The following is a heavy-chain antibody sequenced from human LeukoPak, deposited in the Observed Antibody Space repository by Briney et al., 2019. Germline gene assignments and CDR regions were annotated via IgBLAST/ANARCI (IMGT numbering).Heavy chain of an antibody. D-gene: IGHD3-10*01. Sequence: SETLSLTCTVSGGSISSYYWGWIRQPPGKGLEWIGSIYYSGSTYYNPSLKSRVTISVDTSKNQFSLKLSSVTAADTAVYYCARHRPGLWFGELPYYFDYWGQGTLVTVSS. CDR1: GGSISSYY. V-gene: IGHV4-39*01. CDR3: ARHRPGLWFGELPYYFDY. CDR2: IYYSGST. J-gene: IGHJ4*02.